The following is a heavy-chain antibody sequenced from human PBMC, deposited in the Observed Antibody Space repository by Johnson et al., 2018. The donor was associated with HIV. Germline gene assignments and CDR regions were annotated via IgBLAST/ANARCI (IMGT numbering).Heavy chain of an antibody. V-gene: IGHV3-30*02. J-gene: IGHJ3*02. Sequence: QMLLVESGGGVVRPGRSLRLSCAASGFTFSHYAMHWVRQTPGKGLEWVAVIRYDGSNKYYADSVKGRFTISRDNSKNTLYLQMNSLRAEDTAVYYCAKDRVYGGNLDAFDIWGQGTMVTVSS. D-gene: IGHD4-23*01. CDR2: IRYDGSNK. CDR1: GFTFSHYA. CDR3: AKDRVYGGNLDAFDI.